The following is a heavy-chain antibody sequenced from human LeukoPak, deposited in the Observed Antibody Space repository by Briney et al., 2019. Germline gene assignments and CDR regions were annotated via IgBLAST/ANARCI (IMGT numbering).Heavy chain of an antibody. V-gene: IGHV1-2*02. D-gene: IGHD6-25*01. CDR3: VRVERRQQPLTGAFDI. J-gene: IGHJ3*02. CDR2: INPNSGDT. CDR1: GYTFTGHY. Sequence: EASVKVSCKASGYTFTGHYMHWLRQAPGQGLEWMGWINPNSGDTNYAQKFQGRVTMTRDTSISTTYMELSSLRSDDTAVYYCVRVERRQQPLTGAFDIWGQGTMVTVSS.